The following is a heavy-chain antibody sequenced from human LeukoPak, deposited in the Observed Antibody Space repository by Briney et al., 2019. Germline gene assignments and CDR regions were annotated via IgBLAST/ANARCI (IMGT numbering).Heavy chain of an antibody. D-gene: IGHD3-3*01. CDR3: ARPKTPYYDFWSGSKYFQH. J-gene: IGHJ1*01. Sequence: SETLSLTCAVYGGSFSGYYWSWIRQPPGKGLEWIGEVNHSGSTNYNPSLKSRVTISVDTSKNRFSLKLSSVTATDTAVYYCARPKTPYYDFWSGSKYFQHWGQGTLVTVSS. CDR1: GGSFSGYY. V-gene: IGHV4-34*01. CDR2: VNHSGST.